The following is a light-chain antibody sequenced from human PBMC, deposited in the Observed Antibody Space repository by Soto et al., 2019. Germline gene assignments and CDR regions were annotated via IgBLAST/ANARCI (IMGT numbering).Light chain of an antibody. CDR1: QSVRSK. J-gene: IGKJ5*01. V-gene: IGKV3-15*01. Sequence: EVVMTQSPDTLSVSPGETVTLSCSSSQSVRSKLAWYQQKPGQAPRLFIYGASTRATGIPARFSGSGSGTEFTLTISSLQSEDFAIYYCQQYNNWPPITFGQGTRLEIK. CDR2: GAS. CDR3: QQYNNWPPIT.